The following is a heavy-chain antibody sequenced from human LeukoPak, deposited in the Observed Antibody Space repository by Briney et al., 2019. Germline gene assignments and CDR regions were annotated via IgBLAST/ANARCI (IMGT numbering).Heavy chain of an antibody. CDR1: GFTFSSYG. D-gene: IGHD5-12*01. Sequence: GRSLRLSCAAPGFTFSSYGMHWVRQAPGKGLEWVAVISYDGSNKYYADSVKGRFTISRDNSKNTLYLQMNSLRAEDTAVYYCVNLSGYDVGPDAFDIWGQGTMVTVSS. CDR2: ISYDGSNK. J-gene: IGHJ3*02. V-gene: IGHV3-30*18. CDR3: VNLSGYDVGPDAFDI.